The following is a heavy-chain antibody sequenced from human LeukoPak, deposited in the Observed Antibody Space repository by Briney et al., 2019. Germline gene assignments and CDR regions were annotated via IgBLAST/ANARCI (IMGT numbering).Heavy chain of an antibody. CDR2: ISSSSSYI. V-gene: IGHV3-21*01. D-gene: IGHD5-18*01. CDR1: GFTFSSYS. Sequence: GGSLRLSCAASGFTFSSYSMNWVRQAPGKGLEWVSSISSSSSYIYYADSVKGRFTISRDNAKNSLYLQMNSLRAEDTAVYYCARGATKQLWSPADYWGQGTLVTVSS. J-gene: IGHJ4*02. CDR3: ARGATKQLWSPADY.